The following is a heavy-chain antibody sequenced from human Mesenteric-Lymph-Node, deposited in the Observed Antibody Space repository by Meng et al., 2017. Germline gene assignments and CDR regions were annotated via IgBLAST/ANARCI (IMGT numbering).Heavy chain of an antibody. Sequence: QQQGEESGPGVVKPAETLSLTGAVSGGSIRMSNWWSWVRQPPGKGLEWIGEIYHSGGTNYNPSLKSRVTISVDKSKNQFSLKLSSVTAADTAVYYCLKIAAAGTVDYWGQGTLVTVSS. CDR1: GGSIRMSNW. J-gene: IGHJ4*02. CDR3: LKIAAAGTVDY. V-gene: IGHV4-4*02. D-gene: IGHD6-13*01. CDR2: IYHSGGT.